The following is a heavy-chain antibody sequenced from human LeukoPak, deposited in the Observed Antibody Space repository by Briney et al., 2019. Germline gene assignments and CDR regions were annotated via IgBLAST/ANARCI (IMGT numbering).Heavy chain of an antibody. Sequence: GGSLRLSCAASGFTFRSFGMHWVRQAPGKGLEWVAVIWYDGSNKYYADSVKGRFTISKDNSKNTLYLQMNSLRVEDTAVYYCTRARDEYFFDYWGQGALVTVSS. J-gene: IGHJ4*02. V-gene: IGHV3-33*01. D-gene: IGHD6-6*01. CDR1: GFTFRSFG. CDR3: TRARDEYFFDY. CDR2: IWYDGSNK.